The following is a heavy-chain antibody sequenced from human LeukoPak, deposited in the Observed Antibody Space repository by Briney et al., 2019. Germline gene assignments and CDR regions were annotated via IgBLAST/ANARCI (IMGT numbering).Heavy chain of an antibody. D-gene: IGHD1-26*01. V-gene: IGHV4-59*06. J-gene: IGHJ4*02. CDR3: ATADWESFYFDS. Sequence: PSETLSLPCPVSGGSISNYYWSWIPQHPGKGLEWCGLTSYSEGTYYNPSLMSRITISVDRSQNQFSLKMRDVTAADTAVYFCATADWESFYFDSWGQGALVAVSS. CDR2: TSYSEGT. CDR1: GGSISNYY.